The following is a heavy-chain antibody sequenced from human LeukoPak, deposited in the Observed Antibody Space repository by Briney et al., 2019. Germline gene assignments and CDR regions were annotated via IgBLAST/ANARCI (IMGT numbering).Heavy chain of an antibody. CDR3: ARRSFSSWYNTPFDY. D-gene: IGHD6-13*01. CDR1: GFTVSSNY. Sequence: GSLRLSCAASGFTVSSNYMSWVRQAPGKGLEWVSVIYSGGSTYYADSVKGRFTISRDNSKNTLYLQMNSLRAEDTAVYYCARRSFSSWYNTPFDYWGQGTLVTVSS. V-gene: IGHV3-53*01. CDR2: IYSGGST. J-gene: IGHJ4*02.